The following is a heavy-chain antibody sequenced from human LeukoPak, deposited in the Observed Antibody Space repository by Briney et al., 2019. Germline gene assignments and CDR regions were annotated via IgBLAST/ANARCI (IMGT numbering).Heavy chain of an antibody. V-gene: IGHV3-33*01. Sequence: SGRSLRLSCAASGFTFSSYGMHWVRQAPGKGLEWVAVIWYDGGNKYYADSVKGRLTISRDNSKNTLYLQMNSLRAEDTAVYYCARLRGTLYGMDVWGQGTTVTVSS. J-gene: IGHJ6*02. CDR3: ARLRGTLYGMDV. D-gene: IGHD3-16*01. CDR1: GFTFSSYG. CDR2: IWYDGGNK.